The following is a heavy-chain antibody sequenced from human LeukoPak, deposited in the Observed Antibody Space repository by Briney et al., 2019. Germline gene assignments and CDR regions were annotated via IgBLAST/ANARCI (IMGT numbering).Heavy chain of an antibody. J-gene: IGHJ3*01. Sequence: PLENLSLTCTVSGGSISSYYWSWIRQPAGKGLEWIERIYTSGSTNYNPSLKSRVTMSVDTPKNQFSLKLSSVTAADTAVYYCASDILLLSQDAFDVWGEGTPGTVSS. V-gene: IGHV4-4*07. CDR2: IYTSGST. CDR3: ASDILLLSQDAFDV. D-gene: IGHD2-15*01. CDR1: GGSISSYY.